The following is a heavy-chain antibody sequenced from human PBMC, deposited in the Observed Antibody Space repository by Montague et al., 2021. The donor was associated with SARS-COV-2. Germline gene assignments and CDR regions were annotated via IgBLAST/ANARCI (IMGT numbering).Heavy chain of an antibody. CDR2: IDWDDDK. V-gene: IGHV2-70*01. CDR1: GFSLSTSGMC. Sequence: PALVKPTQTLTLTCTFSGFSLSTSGMCVSWIRQPPGKALEWLALIDWDDDKYYSTSLKTRLTISKDTSKNQVVLTMTNMDPVDTATYYCARTMDAGTYYYDSSGYYPFDYGGQGTLVTVSS. CDR3: ARTMDAGTYYYDSSGYYPFDY. J-gene: IGHJ4*02. D-gene: IGHD3-22*01.